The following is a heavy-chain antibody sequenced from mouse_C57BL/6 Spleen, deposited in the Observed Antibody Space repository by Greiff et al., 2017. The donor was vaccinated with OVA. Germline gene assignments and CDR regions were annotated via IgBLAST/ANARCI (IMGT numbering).Heavy chain of an antibody. D-gene: IGHD4-1*01. CDR1: GFTFSSYA. V-gene: IGHV5-4*01. Sequence: EVQRVESGGGLVKPGGSLKLSCAASGFTFSSYAMSWVRQTPEKRLEWVATISDGGSYTYYPDNVKGRFTISRDNAKNNLYLQMSHLKSEDTAMYYCAREGLGSFAYWGQGTLVTVSA. CDR2: ISDGGSYT. CDR3: AREGLGSFAY. J-gene: IGHJ3*01.